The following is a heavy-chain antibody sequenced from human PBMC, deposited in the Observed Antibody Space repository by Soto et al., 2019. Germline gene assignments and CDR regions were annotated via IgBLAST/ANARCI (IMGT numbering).Heavy chain of an antibody. D-gene: IGHD1-26*01. Sequence: SVKVSCKASGGTFSSYAISWVRQAPGQGLEWMGGIIPIFGTANYAQKFQGRVTITADESTSTAYMELSSLRSEDTAVYYCARDAYSGSYFYFDYWGQGTLVTVSS. J-gene: IGHJ4*02. V-gene: IGHV1-69*13. CDR2: IIPIFGTA. CDR3: ARDAYSGSYFYFDY. CDR1: GGTFSSYA.